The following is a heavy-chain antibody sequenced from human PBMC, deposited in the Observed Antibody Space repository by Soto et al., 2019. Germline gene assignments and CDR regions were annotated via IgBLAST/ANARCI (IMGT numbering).Heavy chain of an antibody. CDR2: IYYDGST. D-gene: IGHD1-20*01. Sequence: QETFTEAGEASETLSLTCSVSGGSITSNANYWAWFRQPPGRGLEWIGSIYYDGSTYYNPSLKYRATISADTSKNQFSLKVSSVTAADTAVYYCARPQTYNKYGESFYGVDVWGQGTTVTVSS. V-gene: IGHV4-39*01. CDR3: ARPQTYNKYGESFYGVDV. CDR1: GGSITSNANY. J-gene: IGHJ6*02.